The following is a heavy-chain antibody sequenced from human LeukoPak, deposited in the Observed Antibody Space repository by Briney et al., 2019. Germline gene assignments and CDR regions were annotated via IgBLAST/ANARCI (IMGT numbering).Heavy chain of an antibody. D-gene: IGHD5-24*01. V-gene: IGHV1-2*02. J-gene: IGHJ4*02. CDR2: INLNSGGT. CDR1: GYTFTGYY. CDR3: AIDRVHKMATSYYFDS. Sequence: ASVKVSCKASGYTFTGYYMHWVRQAPGQGLEWMGWINLNSGGTNYAQQFQGRDTMTRDTSNSTPHRELSRMRSEDTAVYYCAIDRVHKMATSYYFDSWGQGTLVTVSS.